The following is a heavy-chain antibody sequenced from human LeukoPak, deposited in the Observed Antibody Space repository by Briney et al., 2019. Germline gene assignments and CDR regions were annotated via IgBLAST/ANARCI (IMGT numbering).Heavy chain of an antibody. V-gene: IGHV3-30*04. CDR3: ARVMVGADAFDY. CDR1: GFTFSNYA. Sequence: GRSLRLSCAASGFTFSNYAMHWVRQAPGKGLQWVAVIAHDSQIQLYAESVKGRFTISKDDSKNTLSLQMNSLRAEDTAVYYCARVMVGADAFDYWGQGTLVTVSS. CDR2: IAHDSQIQ. D-gene: IGHD2-15*01. J-gene: IGHJ4*02.